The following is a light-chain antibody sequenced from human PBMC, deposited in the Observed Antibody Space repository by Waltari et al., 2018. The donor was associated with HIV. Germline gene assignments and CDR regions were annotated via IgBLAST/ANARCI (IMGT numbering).Light chain of an antibody. V-gene: IGLV2-14*01. CDR3: SSYTSSSPWV. CDR1: RSAVGGFNY. J-gene: IGLJ3*02. Sequence: QSALTQPASVSGSPGQSFTIPCTGTRSAVGGFNYFSWYQQHPGKAPKLMIYDVSNRPSGVSNRFSGSKSGNTASLTISGLQAEDEADYYCSSYTSSSPWVFGGGTKLTVL. CDR2: DVS.